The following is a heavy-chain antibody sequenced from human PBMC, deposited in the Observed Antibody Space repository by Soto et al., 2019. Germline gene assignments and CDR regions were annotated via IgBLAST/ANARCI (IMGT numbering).Heavy chain of an antibody. J-gene: IGHJ4*02. Sequence: QLQLQESGPGLVKPSETLSLTCTVSGDSISSNSYYWGWVRQPPGKGLEWIGSIHYTGTPYYNPSLKSRVPVSGDTSKKQFSLILSSLTAADTAVYYCATTFYAGLFFDYWGQGTLVTVSS. CDR3: ATTFYAGLFFDY. D-gene: IGHD1-1*01. CDR1: GDSISSNSYY. V-gene: IGHV4-39*01. CDR2: IHYTGTP.